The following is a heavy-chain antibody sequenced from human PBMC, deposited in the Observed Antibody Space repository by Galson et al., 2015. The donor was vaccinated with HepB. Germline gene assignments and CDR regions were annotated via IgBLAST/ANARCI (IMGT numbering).Heavy chain of an antibody. CDR1: GGPFSGYY. J-gene: IGHJ5*02. V-gene: IGHV4-34*01. CDR3: ATVGPDYSDYVKANWFDP. CDR2: INQSGST. D-gene: IGHD4-11*01. Sequence: SETLSLTCAVYGGPFSGYYWSWIRQAPGKGLEWIGEINQSGSTKYNPSLESRVTISVDTSKKQFSLKLSSVTAGDTAVYYCATVGPDYSDYVKANWFDPWGQGTPVTVSP.